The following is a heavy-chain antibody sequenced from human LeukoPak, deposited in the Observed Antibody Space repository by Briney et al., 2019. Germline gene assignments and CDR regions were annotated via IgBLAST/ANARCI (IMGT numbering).Heavy chain of an antibody. Sequence: SETLSLTCTVSCGSISTDYWGWIRQPPGKGREWIGYVYYSGRTNSQPSLKSRVPISVDTSKSQCSLKLTSVTAADTAVYYCARGGGSGRGNWFDPWGQGSLVIVSS. CDR2: VYYSGRT. V-gene: IGHV4-59*01. CDR1: CGSISTDY. J-gene: IGHJ5*02. D-gene: IGHD3-10*01. CDR3: ARGGGSGRGNWFDP.